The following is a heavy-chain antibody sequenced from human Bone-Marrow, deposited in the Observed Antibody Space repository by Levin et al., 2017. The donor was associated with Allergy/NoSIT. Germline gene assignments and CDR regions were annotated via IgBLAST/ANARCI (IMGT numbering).Heavy chain of an antibody. CDR3: ARDNLRYYDILTGPWNDAFDI. Sequence: ASVKVSCKPSGYTFTTYGINWVRQAPGQGLEWMGWISAYNGNTNYAQKLQGRVTMTTDTSTSTAYMELRSLRSDDTAVYYCARDNLRYYDILTGPWNDAFDIWGQGTMVIVSS. CDR2: ISAYNGNT. V-gene: IGHV1-18*01. J-gene: IGHJ3*02. D-gene: IGHD3-9*01. CDR1: GYTFTTYG.